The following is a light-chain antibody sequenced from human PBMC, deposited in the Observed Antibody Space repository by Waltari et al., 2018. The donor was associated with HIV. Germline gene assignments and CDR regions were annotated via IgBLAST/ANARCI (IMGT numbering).Light chain of an antibody. Sequence: QSALTQPPSASGSPGQSVTISCTGASRAVGAFQYVSWYQQHPGKAPKLFIYDVTKRPSGVPDRFSGSKSGNTASLTVSGLQAEDEAHYYCSSYAGSSMSYAFGTGTKVTVL. CDR1: SRAVGAFQY. CDR3: SSYAGSSMSYA. J-gene: IGLJ1*01. CDR2: DVT. V-gene: IGLV2-8*01.